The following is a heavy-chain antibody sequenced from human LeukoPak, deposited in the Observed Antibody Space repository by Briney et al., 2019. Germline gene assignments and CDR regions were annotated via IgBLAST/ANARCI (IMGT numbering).Heavy chain of an antibody. V-gene: IGHV4-61*02. J-gene: IGHJ4*02. CDR2: IYTSGST. CDR1: GGSISSGSYY. Sequence: SETLSLTCTVSGGSISSGSYYWSWIRQPAGKGLEWIGRIYTSGSTNYNPSLKSRVTLSVDTSKNQFSLKLSSVTAADTAVYYCARESPLGHYFDYWGQGTLVTVSS. D-gene: IGHD3-16*01. CDR3: ARESPLGHYFDY.